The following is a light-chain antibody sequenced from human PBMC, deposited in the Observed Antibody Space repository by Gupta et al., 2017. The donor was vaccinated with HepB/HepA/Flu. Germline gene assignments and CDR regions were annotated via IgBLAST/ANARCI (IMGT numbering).Light chain of an antibody. CDR2: DAS. J-gene: IGKJ1*01. CDR3: QQRSNWA. V-gene: IGKV3-11*01. CDR1: QSVGSY. Sequence: VLTQSPHILPLSPGERATLSCRASQSVGSYLAWYQQKPGQAPRLLIYDASNRATGIPARFSASGSGTDFTLTISSLEPEDFAVYYCQQRSNWAFGQGTKVEIK.